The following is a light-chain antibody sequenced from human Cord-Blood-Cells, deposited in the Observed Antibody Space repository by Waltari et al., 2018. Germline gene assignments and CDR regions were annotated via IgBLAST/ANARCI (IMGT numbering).Light chain of an antibody. CDR3: QSYDSSLSGSV. CDR1: SSTIGAGLE. V-gene: IGLV1-40*01. Sequence: QSVLTQPPSVSGAQGQRVTISCPGSSSTIGAGLELHWYQQLPGTAPKLLIYGNSNRPSGVPDRFSGSKSGTSASLAITGLQAEDEADYYCQSYDSSLSGSVFGGGTKLTVL. CDR2: GNS. J-gene: IGLJ3*02.